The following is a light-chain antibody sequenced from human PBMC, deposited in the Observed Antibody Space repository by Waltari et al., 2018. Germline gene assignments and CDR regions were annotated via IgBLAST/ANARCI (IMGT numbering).Light chain of an antibody. CDR2: DVT. CDR1: SGDIGGYHY. Sequence: QSALTQPASVSGSPGQSITISCTGTSGDIGGYHYVSWYQQHPGKAPKLMLYDVTRWPSGFSNRCSGSKSGNTASLTISGLQAEDEADYYCTSYTSTNTVIFGGGTKVTV. J-gene: IGLJ2*01. CDR3: TSYTSTNTVI. V-gene: IGLV2-14*03.